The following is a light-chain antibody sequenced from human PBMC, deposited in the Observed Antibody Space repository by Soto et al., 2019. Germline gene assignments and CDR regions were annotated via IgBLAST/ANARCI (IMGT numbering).Light chain of an antibody. Sequence: NFMLTQPHSVSESPGKPVTISCTRSSGSIASNYVQWYQQRPGSSPTTVIYEDNRRPSGVPDRFSGSIDSSSNSASLTISGLKTEDEADYYCQSYDSSNQVFGGGTKLTVL. V-gene: IGLV6-57*01. CDR1: SGSIASNY. CDR3: QSYDSSNQV. CDR2: EDN. J-gene: IGLJ2*01.